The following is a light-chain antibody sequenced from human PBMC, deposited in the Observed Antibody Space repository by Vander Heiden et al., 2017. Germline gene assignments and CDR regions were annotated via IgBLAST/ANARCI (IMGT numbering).Light chain of an antibody. CDR2: WAS. CDR1: QSVLYSSNNNNY. CDR3: QQDDSTPQT. J-gene: IGKJ1*01. V-gene: IGKV4-1*01. Sequence: DIVMTQSPDSLAVSLGERATINCKSSQSVLYSSNNNNYLAWYQQKPGQPPKLLIYWASTRESGVPDRFSGSGSGTDFTLTISSLQAEDVAIYYCQQDDSTPQTFGQGTKVEIK.